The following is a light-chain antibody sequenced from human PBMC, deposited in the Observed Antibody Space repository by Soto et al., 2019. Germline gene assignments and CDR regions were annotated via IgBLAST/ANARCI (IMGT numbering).Light chain of an antibody. Sequence: EIVLTQSPATLSLSPGERATLSCRASQSVSSYLAWYQQKPGQAPRLLIYDASNRATGIPARFSGSGSGTDFTLTISCLEPEDFAVYYCQQRNNWRLVFTCGPGTKVDIK. CDR1: QSVSSY. CDR2: DAS. V-gene: IGKV3-11*01. J-gene: IGKJ3*01. CDR3: QQRNNWRLVFT.